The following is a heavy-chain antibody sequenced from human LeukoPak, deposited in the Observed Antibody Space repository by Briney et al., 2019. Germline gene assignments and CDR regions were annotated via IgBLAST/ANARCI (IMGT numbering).Heavy chain of an antibody. CDR3: AREPGYYYDSSGPDY. CDR2: IVVGSGNT. J-gene: IGHJ4*02. V-gene: IGHV1-58*01. Sequence: GASVKVSCKASGFTFTSSAVQWVRQARGQRREWIGWIVVGSGNTNYAQKFQERVTITRDMSTSTAYMELSSLRSEDTAVYYCAREPGYYYDSSGPDYWGQGTLVTVSS. D-gene: IGHD3-22*01. CDR1: GFTFTSSA.